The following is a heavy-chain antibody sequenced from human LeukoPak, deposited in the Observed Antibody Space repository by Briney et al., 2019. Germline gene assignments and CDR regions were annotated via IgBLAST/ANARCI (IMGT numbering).Heavy chain of an antibody. V-gene: IGHV3-23*01. CDR3: AIMHRYYDGSGYWVQ. CDR1: GFTFSSYA. Sequence: GGSLRLSRAASGFTFSSYAMSWVRQAPGKGLEWVSGISTSGGTTSYADSVKGRFTISRDNPRNTLYMQMSSLRDEDTAVYCCAIMHRYYDGSGYWVQWGQGTLVTVSS. CDR2: ISTSGGTT. D-gene: IGHD3-22*01. J-gene: IGHJ4*02.